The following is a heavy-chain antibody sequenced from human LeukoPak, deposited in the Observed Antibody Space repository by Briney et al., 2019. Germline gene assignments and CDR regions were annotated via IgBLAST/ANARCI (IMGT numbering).Heavy chain of an antibody. CDR3: ARGEVAGFDY. CDR1: GFTFSSYS. J-gene: IGHJ4*02. Sequence: GGSLRLSCAASGFTFSSYSMNWVRQAPGKGLEWVSSISSSSSYIYYADSVRGRFTISRDNAKNSLYLQMNSLRAEDTAVYYCARGEVAGFDYWGQGTLVTVSS. CDR2: ISSSSSYI. D-gene: IGHD6-19*01. V-gene: IGHV3-21*01.